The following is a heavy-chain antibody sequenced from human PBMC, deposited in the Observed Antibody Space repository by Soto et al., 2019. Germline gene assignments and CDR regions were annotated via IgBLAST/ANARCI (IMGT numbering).Heavy chain of an antibody. J-gene: IGHJ4*02. CDR1: GFTFSSYA. V-gene: IGHV3-23*01. Sequence: EVQLLESGGGLVQPGGSLRLSCAASGFTFSSYAMSWVRQAPGKGLEWVSAISGSGGSTYYADSVKGRFTISRDNSKNTLLLQMNSLRAEDTAVYYCAKDDGMAVAGIYYWGQGTLVTVSS. CDR3: AKDDGMAVAGIYY. CDR2: ISGSGGST. D-gene: IGHD6-19*01.